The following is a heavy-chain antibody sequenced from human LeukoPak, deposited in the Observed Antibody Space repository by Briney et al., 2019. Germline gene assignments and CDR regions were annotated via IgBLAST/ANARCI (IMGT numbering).Heavy chain of an antibody. D-gene: IGHD3-22*01. CDR2: ISGSGGST. CDR3: AKDPHYYDSSGYYEYFDL. CDR1: GFILISYA. J-gene: IGHJ2*01. Sequence: GGSLRLSCAASGFILISYAMSWVRPAPGKGLEWVAAISGSGGSTYYAGFVKGRFTICRDNSKNALYLQMNSLRAEDTAVYYCAKDPHYYDSSGYYEYFDLWGRGTLVTVSS. V-gene: IGHV3-23*01.